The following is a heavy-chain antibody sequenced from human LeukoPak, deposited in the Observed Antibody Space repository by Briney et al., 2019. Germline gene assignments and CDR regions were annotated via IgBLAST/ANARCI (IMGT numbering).Heavy chain of an antibody. J-gene: IGHJ4*02. CDR3: ARVQAAAAPPDY. CDR1: GLTFSSYW. D-gene: IGHD6-13*01. Sequence: GGSLRLSCAASGLTFSSYWMHWVRQAPGKGLVWVSRINSDGSSTSYADSVKGRFTISRDNAKNTLYLQMNSLRAEDTAVYYCARVQAAAAPPDYWGQGTLVTVSS. CDR2: INSDGSST. V-gene: IGHV3-74*01.